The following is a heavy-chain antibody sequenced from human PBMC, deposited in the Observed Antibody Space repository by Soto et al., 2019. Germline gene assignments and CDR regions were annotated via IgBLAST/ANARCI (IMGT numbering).Heavy chain of an antibody. D-gene: IGHD2-2*01. J-gene: IGHJ6*03. CDR3: ARDGNAHCSSTSCPRGYYYYYMDV. V-gene: IGHV3-66*01. CDR2: IYSGGST. Sequence: GGSLRLSCAASGFTVSSNYMSWVRQAPGKGLEWVSVIYSGGSTYYADSVKGRFTISRDNSKNTLYLQMNSLRAEDTAVYYCARDGNAHCSSTSCPRGYYYYYMDVWGKGTTVTVSS. CDR1: GFTVSSNY.